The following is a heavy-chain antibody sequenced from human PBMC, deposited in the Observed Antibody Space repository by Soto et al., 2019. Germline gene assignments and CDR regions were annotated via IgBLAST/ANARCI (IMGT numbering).Heavy chain of an antibody. D-gene: IGHD6-13*01. CDR3: AREQKPAPGRTWFTTNSFDP. CDR2: INPSDGST. V-gene: IGHV1-46*01. J-gene: IGHJ5*02. CDR1: GYTFTRYN. Sequence: ASVKVACKSSGYTFTRYNMHWVRQAPGQGLEWMGIINPSDGSTSYAQKFQGRVTVTRDTSMTTVYMELSSLTSEDTAVYYCAREQKPAPGRTWFTTNSFDPWGQGTLVTVSS.